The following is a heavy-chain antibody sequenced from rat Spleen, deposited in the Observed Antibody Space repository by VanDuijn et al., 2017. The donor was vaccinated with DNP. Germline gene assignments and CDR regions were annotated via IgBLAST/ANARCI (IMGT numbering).Heavy chain of an antibody. CDR1: GFIFSGYY. D-gene: IGHD1-6*01. V-gene: IGHV5-20*01. J-gene: IGHJ2*01. CDR3: ATPAHYGYKGDS. Sequence: EVQLVESGGGLVQPGRSLKLSCAASGFIFSGYYMAWVRQAPTKGLGWVATISYDGGNTYYRDSVRGRFSISRDNAKNSLYLQMDSLRSEDTATYYCATPAHYGYKGDSWGQGVMVTVSS. CDR2: ISYDGGNT.